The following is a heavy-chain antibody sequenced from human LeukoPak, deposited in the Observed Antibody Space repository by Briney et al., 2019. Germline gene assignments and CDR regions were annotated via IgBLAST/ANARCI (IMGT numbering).Heavy chain of an antibody. CDR1: GASIKSYY. CDR3: ARESDSSGYSFDY. Sequence: SETLSLTCTVSGASIKSYYWTWIRQSPGKGLEWIANIHYAGSTNYNPSLKSRVTISVDTSKNQFSLKLTSVTAADTAMYYCARESDSSGYSFDYWGQGTLVTVSS. D-gene: IGHD3-22*01. V-gene: IGHV4-59*01. CDR2: IHYAGST. J-gene: IGHJ4*02.